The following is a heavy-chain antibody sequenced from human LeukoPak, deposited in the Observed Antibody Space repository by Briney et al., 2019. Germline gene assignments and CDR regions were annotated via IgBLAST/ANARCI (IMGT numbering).Heavy chain of an antibody. Sequence: GGSLRLSCAASGCTFSSYSMNWFRQAPGKGLQWVSSISSSSSYIYYADSVKGRFTISRDNAKNSLYLQTNSLRAEDTAVYYCARDLGIAVELYYFDYWGQGTLVTVSS. CDR1: GCTFSSYS. J-gene: IGHJ4*02. CDR3: ARDLGIAVELYYFDY. CDR2: ISSSSSYI. D-gene: IGHD6-19*01. V-gene: IGHV3-21*01.